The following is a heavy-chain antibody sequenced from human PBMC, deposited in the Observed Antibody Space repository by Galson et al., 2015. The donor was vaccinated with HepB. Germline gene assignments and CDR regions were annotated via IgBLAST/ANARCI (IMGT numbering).Heavy chain of an antibody. Sequence: SVKVSCKASGYTFTSYAMNWVRQAPGQGLEWMGWINTNSGNPTYAQGFTGRFVFSLDTSVSTAYLQISSLNAEDTAVYYCATESSSGWYSFDYWGHGTLVTVSS. D-gene: IGHD6-19*01. J-gene: IGHJ4*01. CDR2: INTNSGNP. V-gene: IGHV7-4-1*02. CDR3: ATESSSGWYSFDY. CDR1: GYTFTSYA.